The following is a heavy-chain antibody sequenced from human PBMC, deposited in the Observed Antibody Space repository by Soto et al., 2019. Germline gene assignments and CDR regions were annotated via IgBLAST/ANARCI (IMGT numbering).Heavy chain of an antibody. V-gene: IGHV2-5*01. J-gene: IGHJ3*01. D-gene: IGHD6-6*01. CDR3: ARGVATLPVFAFDV. Sequence: QMTLKESGPTLVKPTQTLTLTCSFSGFSFSTSGVGVGWVRQPPGKALEWLALIYWSGDEHYRASLKSRLTITKDTSKNQVVLIMTNMDPVDTATYYCARGVATLPVFAFDVWGQGKTVTVSS. CDR1: GFSFSTSGVG. CDR2: IYWSGDE.